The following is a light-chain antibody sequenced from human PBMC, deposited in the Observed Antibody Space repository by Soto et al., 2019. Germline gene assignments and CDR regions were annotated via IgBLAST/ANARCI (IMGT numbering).Light chain of an antibody. V-gene: IGKV3-11*01. J-gene: IGKJ3*01. CDR2: YAS. CDR3: QQRASWPPT. Sequence: EIVLTQSPATLSLSPGERATLSCRASQSVSSSLAWFQHKPGQAPSLLIDYASDRATVIPARFSGSGSGTDFPLNISSLEYEDFAVYYCQQRASWPPTFGPGTKVDVK. CDR1: QSVSSS.